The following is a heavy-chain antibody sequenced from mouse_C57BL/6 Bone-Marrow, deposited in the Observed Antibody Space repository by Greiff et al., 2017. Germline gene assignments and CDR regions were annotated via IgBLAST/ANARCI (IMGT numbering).Heavy chain of an antibody. D-gene: IGHD1-1*01. CDR1: GYTFTSYG. CDR2: IYPRSGNT. V-gene: IGHV1-81*01. CDR3: AREGYYGSAWFAY. J-gene: IGHJ3*01. Sequence: QVQLQQSGAELARPGASVKLSCKASGYTFTSYGISWVKQRTGQGLEWIGEIYPRSGNTYYNEKFKGKATLTADKSSSTAYMELRSLTSEDSAVYFCAREGYYGSAWFAYWGQGTLVTVSA.